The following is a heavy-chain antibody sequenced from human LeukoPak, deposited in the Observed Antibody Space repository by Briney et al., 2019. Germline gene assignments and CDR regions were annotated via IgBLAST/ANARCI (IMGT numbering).Heavy chain of an antibody. CDR3: AKRSCSGTTCYPLDY. J-gene: IGHJ4*02. CDR1: GFTFSSYA. V-gene: IGHV3-23*01. D-gene: IGHD6-19*01. Sequence: GGSLRLSCAASGFTFSSYAMTWVRQAPGKGLEWVSAITGNGGSTYYADSVEGRFTISRDNSKSTLYLQMNRLRAEDTAIYYCAKRSCSGTTCYPLDYWGQGTLVTVSS. CDR2: ITGNGGST.